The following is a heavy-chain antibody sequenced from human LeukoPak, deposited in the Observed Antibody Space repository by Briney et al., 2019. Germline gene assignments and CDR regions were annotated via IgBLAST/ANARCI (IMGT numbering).Heavy chain of an antibody. CDR2: INHSGST. CDR1: GGSFSGYY. V-gene: IGHV4-34*01. D-gene: IGHD6-13*01. J-gene: IGHJ1*01. Sequence: SETLSLTCAVYGGSFSGYYWSWIRQPPGKGLEWIGEINHSGSTNYNPSLKSRVTISVDTSKNQFSLKLSSVTAADTAVYYCARGPKQQLVRRYFQRWGQGTLVTVSS. CDR3: ARGPKQQLVRRYFQR.